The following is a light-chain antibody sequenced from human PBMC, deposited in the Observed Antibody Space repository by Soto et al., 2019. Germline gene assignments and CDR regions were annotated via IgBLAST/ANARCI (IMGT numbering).Light chain of an antibody. CDR2: AAS. V-gene: IGKV1-39*01. CDR1: QTISKF. CDR3: LQHKNWPQT. J-gene: IGKJ2*01. Sequence: DIQMTQSPSSLSASVGDRVTITCRASQTISKFLNWYQQKPGKAPKLLIYAASGLQSGVPSRFSGSGSGTDFTLTISTLQSEDFAVYYCLQHKNWPQTFGQGTKLEIK.